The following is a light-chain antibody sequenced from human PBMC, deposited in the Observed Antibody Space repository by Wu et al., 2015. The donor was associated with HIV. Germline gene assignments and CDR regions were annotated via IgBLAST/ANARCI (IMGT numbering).Light chain of an antibody. J-gene: IGKJ1*01. Sequence: EIVLTQSPGTLSLSPGERVTLSCRASQNIYNNYFAWYQQKPGQAPRLLIFDTSSRATGISDRFSGSGSGTDFTLTITRLEPEDFAIYFCHQYDGLPRTFGQGTRLEMK. CDR1: QNIYNNY. V-gene: IGKV3-20*01. CDR3: HQYDGLPRT. CDR2: DTS.